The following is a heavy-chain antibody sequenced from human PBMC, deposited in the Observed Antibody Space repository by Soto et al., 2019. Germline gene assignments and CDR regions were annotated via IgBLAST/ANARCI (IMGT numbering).Heavy chain of an antibody. CDR3: ARDGNGDFNYYYYYMDV. CDR1: GGTFSSYT. D-gene: IGHD4-17*01. J-gene: IGHJ6*03. Sequence: QVQLVQSGAEVKKPGSSVKVSCKASGGTFSSYTISWVRQAPGQGLEWMGRIIPILGIANYAQKFQGRVTITADKSTRTAYMELSSLRSEDTAVYYCARDGNGDFNYYYYYMDVWGKGTAVTVSS. CDR2: IIPILGIA. V-gene: IGHV1-69*08.